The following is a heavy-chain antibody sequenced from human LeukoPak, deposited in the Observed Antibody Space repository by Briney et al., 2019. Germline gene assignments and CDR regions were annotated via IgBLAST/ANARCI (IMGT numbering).Heavy chain of an antibody. CDR2: ISVYNGNT. V-gene: IGHV1-18*01. CDR1: GYTFTNYG. CDR3: ARAQGDSNDWQPYYFDY. J-gene: IGHJ4*02. D-gene: IGHD6-19*01. Sequence: ASVKVSCKASGYTFTNYGTSWVRQAPGQGLEWMGWISVYNGNTDYAQKLQGRVTMTTDTSTSTAYMELRSLRSDDTAVYYCARAQGDSNDWQPYYFDYWGQGTLVTVSS.